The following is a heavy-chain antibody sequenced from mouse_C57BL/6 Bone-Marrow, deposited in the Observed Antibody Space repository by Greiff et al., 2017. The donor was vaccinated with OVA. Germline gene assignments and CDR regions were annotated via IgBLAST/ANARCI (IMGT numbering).Heavy chain of an antibody. D-gene: IGHD2-4*01. CDR3: ARFGYYDYGFAY. CDR2: INPNNGGT. CDR1: GYTFTDYY. Sequence: VQLQQSGPELVKPGASVKISCKASGYTFTDYYMNWVKQSHGKSLEWIGDINPNNGGTSYNQKFKGKATLTVAKSSSTAYMELRSLTSEDSAVYYCARFGYYDYGFAYWGQGTLVTVSA. J-gene: IGHJ3*01. V-gene: IGHV1-26*01.